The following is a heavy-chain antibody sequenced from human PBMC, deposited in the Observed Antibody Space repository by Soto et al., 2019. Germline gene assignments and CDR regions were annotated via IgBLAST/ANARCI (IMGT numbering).Heavy chain of an antibody. CDR1: GYPFSDNQ. Sequence: ASVKVSCKASGYPFSDNQIHWLRRAPGQGLEWMGRINPKSDDTNYAQKFQGRVTMTRDTSINTAYMELTTLTSDDTAFYYCARGVSAGVDYWGQGTLVTVSS. D-gene: IGHD1-26*01. CDR3: ARGVSAGVDY. J-gene: IGHJ4*02. V-gene: IGHV1-2*02. CDR2: INPKSDDT.